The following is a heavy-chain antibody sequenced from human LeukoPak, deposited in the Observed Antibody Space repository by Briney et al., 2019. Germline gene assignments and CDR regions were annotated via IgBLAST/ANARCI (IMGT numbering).Heavy chain of an antibody. CDR2: IYDSGST. CDR1: GGSISSYY. D-gene: IGHD1-26*01. V-gene: IGHV4-59*01. J-gene: IGHJ2*01. CDR3: ASPHSGSPHWYFDL. Sequence: SETLSLTCTVSGGSISSYYWSWIRQPPGKGLEWIGNIYDSGSTNYNPSLKSRVTISVDTSKNQFSLRVSSVTAADTAVYYCASPHSGSPHWYFDLWGRGTLVTVSS.